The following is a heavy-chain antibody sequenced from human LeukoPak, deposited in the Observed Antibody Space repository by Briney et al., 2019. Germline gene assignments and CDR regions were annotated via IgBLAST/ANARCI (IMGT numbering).Heavy chain of an antibody. CDR1: GFTVSSYD. Sequence: GGSLRPSCAASGFTVSSYDMHWVRQATGKGLEWVSVIGTTGDTYYPGSVKGRFTISRENAKNSLYLQMNSLRAGDTAVYYCARATSGLDVWGQGTTVTVSS. J-gene: IGHJ6*02. V-gene: IGHV3-13*01. CDR3: ARATSGLDV. CDR2: IGTTGDT.